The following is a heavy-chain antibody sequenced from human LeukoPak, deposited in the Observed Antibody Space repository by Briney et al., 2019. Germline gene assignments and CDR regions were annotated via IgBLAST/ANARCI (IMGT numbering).Heavy chain of an antibody. CDR2: INWSGGST. Sequence: GGSLRLSCAASGFTFDDFGMSWVRQAPGKGLEWVSGINWSGGSTGYADSVKGRFTISRDNAKNSLYLQMNSLRAEDTAVYYCARGTEPGIAVAGTAYDYWGQGTLVTVSS. CDR1: GFTFDDFG. V-gene: IGHV3-20*04. J-gene: IGHJ4*02. CDR3: ARGTEPGIAVAGTAYDY. D-gene: IGHD6-19*01.